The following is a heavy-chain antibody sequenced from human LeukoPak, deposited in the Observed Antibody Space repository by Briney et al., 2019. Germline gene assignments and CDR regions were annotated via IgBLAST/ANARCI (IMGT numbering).Heavy chain of an antibody. CDR3: ALDCSSTSCYVSRLDY. J-gene: IGHJ4*02. CDR1: GGSISSSSYY. V-gene: IGHV4-39*01. Sequence: PSETLSLTCTVSGGSISSSSYYWGWIRQPPGKGLEWIGSIYYSGSTYYNPSLKSRVTISVDTSKNQFSLKLSSVTAADTAVYYCALDCSSTSCYVSRLDYWGQGTLVTVSS. D-gene: IGHD2-2*01. CDR2: IYYSGST.